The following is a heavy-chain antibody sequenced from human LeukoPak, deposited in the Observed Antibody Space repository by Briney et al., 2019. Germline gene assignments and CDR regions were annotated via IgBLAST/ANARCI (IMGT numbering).Heavy chain of an antibody. CDR1: GYTFTSYG. V-gene: IGHV1-18*01. CDR3: ATVAPALEAGKVFYFDY. CDR2: ISAYNGNT. Sequence: GASVKVSCKASGYTFTSYGISWVRQAPGQGLEWMGWISAYNGNTNYAQKLQGRVTMITDTSTDTAYMELNSLTSEDTAVYYCATVAPALEAGKVFYFDYWGQGTLVTVSS. D-gene: IGHD5-24*01. J-gene: IGHJ4*02.